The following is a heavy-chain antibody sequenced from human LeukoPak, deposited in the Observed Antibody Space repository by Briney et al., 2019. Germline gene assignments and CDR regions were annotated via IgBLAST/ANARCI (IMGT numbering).Heavy chain of an antibody. J-gene: IGHJ4*02. D-gene: IGHD1-26*01. CDR1: GFIFSTYT. V-gene: IGHV3-21*01. CDR2: ITSSSTYI. CDR3: AKDLSPMVGAKIFDY. Sequence: GGSLRLSCAASGFIFSTYTMTWVRQAPGKGLEWVSSITSSSTYIYYADSLKGRFTISRDNAKNSLFLQMNSLRAEDTAVYSCAKDLSPMVGAKIFDYWGQGTLVTVSS.